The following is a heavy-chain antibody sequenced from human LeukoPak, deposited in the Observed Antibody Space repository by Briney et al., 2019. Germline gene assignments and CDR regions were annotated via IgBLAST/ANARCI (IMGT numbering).Heavy chain of an antibody. CDR2: ISAYNGNT. D-gene: IGHD3-3*01. J-gene: IGHJ6*02. Sequence: ASVKVSCKASGYTFTSYGISWVRQAPGQGLEWMGWISAYNGNTNYAQKLQGRVTMTTDTSTSTAYMELRSLRSDDTAVYYCARIRYDFWSGYYHYYYGMDVWGQGTTVTVSS. CDR3: ARIRYDFWSGYYHYYYGMDV. V-gene: IGHV1-18*01. CDR1: GYTFTSYG.